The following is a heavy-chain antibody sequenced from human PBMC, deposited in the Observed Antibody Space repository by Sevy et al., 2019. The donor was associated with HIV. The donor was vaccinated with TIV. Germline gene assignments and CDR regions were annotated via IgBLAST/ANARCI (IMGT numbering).Heavy chain of an antibody. CDR1: GFSISSGYY. Sequence: SETLSLTCAVSGFSISSGYYWGWIRQPPGKGLEWIGSIYHSGSTSYNPSLRSRVTISVDTSKEQFSLNLNSVTAADTAVYYCARGPNYYDSSDPLYYFDYWGQGALVTVSS. D-gene: IGHD3-22*01. CDR2: IYHSGST. V-gene: IGHV4-38-2*01. J-gene: IGHJ4*02. CDR3: ARGPNYYDSSDPLYYFDY.